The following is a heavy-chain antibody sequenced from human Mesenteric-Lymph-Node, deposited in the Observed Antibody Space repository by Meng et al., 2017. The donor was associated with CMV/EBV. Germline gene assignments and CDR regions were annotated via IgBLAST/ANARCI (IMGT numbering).Heavy chain of an antibody. D-gene: IGHD1-14*01. CDR2: INHNGST. J-gene: IGHJ4*02. CDR3: ASLAPLNNTKDKIPSGY. V-gene: IGHV4-34*01. Sequence: QVQLQQWVAGLLKPSETLSITFAVYGGSFSAYYWSWIRQPPGKGLEWIGEINHNGSTNYNPSLKSRITISVDTSKNQFSLKLTSVTAADTAVYFCASLAPLNNTKDKIPSGYWGQGTLVTVSS. CDR1: GGSFSAYY.